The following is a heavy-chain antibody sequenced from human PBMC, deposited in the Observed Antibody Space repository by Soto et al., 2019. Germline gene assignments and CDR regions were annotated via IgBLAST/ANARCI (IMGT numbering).Heavy chain of an antibody. J-gene: IGHJ3*02. CDR3: ARAGYDILTGEGAFDI. D-gene: IGHD3-9*01. CDR2: IKQDGSEK. V-gene: IGHV3-7*05. CDR1: GFTFISYC. Sequence: EVQLVESGGGLVQPGGSLRLSCAASGFTFISYCMSWVRQAPGKGLEWVANIKQDGSEKYYVDSVKGRFTISRDNAKNALYLQMNSLRAEDTAVYYCARAGYDILTGEGAFDIWGQGTMVTVSS.